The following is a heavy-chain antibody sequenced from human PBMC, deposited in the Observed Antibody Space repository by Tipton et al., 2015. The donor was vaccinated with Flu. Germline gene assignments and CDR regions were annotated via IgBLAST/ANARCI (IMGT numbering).Heavy chain of an antibody. CDR3: AKGAHHYDYGMDV. V-gene: IGHV3-33*06. Sequence: QLVQSGGGVVQPGRSLRLSCAASGFTFSRYGMPWVRQAPGKGLEWVAVIWYDGSNKYYADSVKGRFTISRDNSKNTLYLQMNSLRAEDTAVYYCAKGAHHYDYGMDVWGQGTTVTVSS. CDR1: GFTFSRYG. CDR2: IWYDGSNK. J-gene: IGHJ6*02.